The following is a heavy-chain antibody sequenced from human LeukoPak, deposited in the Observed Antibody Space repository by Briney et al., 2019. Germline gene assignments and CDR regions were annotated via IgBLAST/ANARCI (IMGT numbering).Heavy chain of an antibody. D-gene: IGHD1-26*01. Sequence: GGSLRLSCAASGFTFNGSVMHWVRQASGKGLEWVGRIRSKASSYATAYAASVKGRFTISRDDSKNTAYLQMNSLRAEDTAVYYCAKSMVGAPLYDAFDIWGQGTMVTVSS. CDR1: GFTFNGSV. J-gene: IGHJ3*02. V-gene: IGHV3-73*01. CDR2: IRSKASSYAT. CDR3: AKSMVGAPLYDAFDI.